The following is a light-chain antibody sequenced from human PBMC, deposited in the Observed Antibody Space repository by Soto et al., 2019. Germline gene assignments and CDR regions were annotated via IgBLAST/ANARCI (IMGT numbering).Light chain of an antibody. V-gene: IGKV3-11*01. Sequence: EIVLTQSPATLSLSPGERVTLSCRASQTVSTFLAWYQQKPGQAPRLLIYDASNRATGIPARFSASGSGTDFTLTISNLEPEDFAVYYCQQRSNWPWTFGQGTKVEI. J-gene: IGKJ1*01. CDR3: QQRSNWPWT. CDR1: QTVSTF. CDR2: DAS.